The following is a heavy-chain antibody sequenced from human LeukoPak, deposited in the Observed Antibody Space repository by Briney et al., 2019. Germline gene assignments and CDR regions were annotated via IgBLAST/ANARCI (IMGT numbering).Heavy chain of an antibody. CDR2: IYYSGGT. Sequence: SETLSLTRTVSGGSISSSSYYWGWIRQPPGKGLEWIGSIYYSGGTNYNPSLKSRVTISVDTSKNQFSLKLSSVTAADTAVYYCARQYYYDSSGYYPNWFDPWGQGTLVTVSS. CDR3: ARQYYYDSSGYYPNWFDP. V-gene: IGHV4-39*01. CDR1: GGSISSSSYY. D-gene: IGHD3-22*01. J-gene: IGHJ5*02.